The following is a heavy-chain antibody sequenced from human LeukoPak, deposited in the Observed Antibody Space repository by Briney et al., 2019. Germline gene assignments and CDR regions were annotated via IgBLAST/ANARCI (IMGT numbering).Heavy chain of an antibody. Sequence: PGGSLRLSCAASGFTFSSYSMNWVRQAPGKGLEWVSSISSSSSYIYYADSVKGRFTISRDNAKNSLYLQMNSLRAEDTAVYYCARMTSGSYYIVNWFDPWGQGTLVTVSS. D-gene: IGHD3-10*01. CDR1: GFTFSSYS. V-gene: IGHV3-21*01. J-gene: IGHJ5*02. CDR2: ISSSSSYI. CDR3: ARMTSGSYYIVNWFDP.